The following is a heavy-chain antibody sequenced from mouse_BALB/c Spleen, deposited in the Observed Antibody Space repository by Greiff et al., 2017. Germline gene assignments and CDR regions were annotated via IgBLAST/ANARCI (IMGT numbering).Heavy chain of an antibody. CDR2: INPSSGYT. V-gene: IGHV1-4*01. Sequence: LVESGAELARPGASVKMSCKASGYTFTSYTMHWVKQRPGQGLEWIGYINPSSGYTNYNQKFKDKATLTADKSSSTAYMQLSSLTSEDSAVYYCARSWDGADYWGQGTTLTVSS. CDR1: GYTFTSYT. D-gene: IGHD4-1*01. CDR3: ARSWDGADY. J-gene: IGHJ2*01.